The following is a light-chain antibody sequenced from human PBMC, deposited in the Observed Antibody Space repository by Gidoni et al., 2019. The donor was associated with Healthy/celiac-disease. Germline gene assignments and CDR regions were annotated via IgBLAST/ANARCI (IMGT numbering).Light chain of an antibody. Sequence: DIQMTQSPSSLSASVGDRVTITCRASQSISSYLNWYQQTPGKAPKLLIYAASSLQSGVPSRFSGSGSGTDFTLTMSSLQPEDFATYDCQQSYSTHTWTFGQGTKVEIK. J-gene: IGKJ1*01. V-gene: IGKV1-39*01. CDR1: QSISSY. CDR2: AAS. CDR3: QQSYSTHTWT.